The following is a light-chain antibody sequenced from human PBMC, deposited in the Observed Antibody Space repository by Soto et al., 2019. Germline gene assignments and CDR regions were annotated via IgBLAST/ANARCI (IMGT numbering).Light chain of an antibody. CDR1: SADIGTYEY. CDR3: SSYTSGSTLPRV. Sequence: QSALTQPASVSGSPGQTITISCTGSSADIGTYEYISWHQHHPGKAPKLIIFGVYDRPSGISDRYSGSKSGNTASLTIFGLQVEDEAVYYCSSYTSGSTLPRVFGTGTKLTVL. CDR2: GVY. V-gene: IGLV2-14*01. J-gene: IGLJ1*01.